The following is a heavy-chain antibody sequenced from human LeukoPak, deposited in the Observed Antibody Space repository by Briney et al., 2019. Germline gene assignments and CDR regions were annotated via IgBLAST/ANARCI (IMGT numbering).Heavy chain of an antibody. CDR3: TRGPSGYRNWFDP. Sequence: GGSLRLSCAASGFTVSSNYMNWVRQAPGKGLEWVGFIRSKAYGGTTEYAASVKGRFTISRDDSKSIAYLQMNSLKTEDTAVYYCTRGPSGYRNWFDPWGQGTLVTVSS. V-gene: IGHV3-49*04. CDR2: IRSKAYGGTT. D-gene: IGHD5-12*01. J-gene: IGHJ5*02. CDR1: GFTVSSNY.